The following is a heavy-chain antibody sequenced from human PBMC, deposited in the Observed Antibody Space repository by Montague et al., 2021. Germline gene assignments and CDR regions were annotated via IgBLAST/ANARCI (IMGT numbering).Heavy chain of an antibody. CDR3: ARARDRYYYMDI. J-gene: IGHJ6*03. Sequence: SETLSLTCTVSRSLINSDYYWGWIRQPPGKGLECMGSVSHGGRNYYNPSLKRRVTIAVDTSNNHFSLKLSSVTAADTAMYYCARARDRYYYMDIWGKGTTITVSS. CDR2: VSHGGRN. CDR1: RSLINSDYY. V-gene: IGHV4-38-2*02.